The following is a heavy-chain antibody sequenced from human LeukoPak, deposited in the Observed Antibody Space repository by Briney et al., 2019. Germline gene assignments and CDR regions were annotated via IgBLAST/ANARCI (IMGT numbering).Heavy chain of an antibody. J-gene: IGHJ3*02. CDR1: GLTFINHD. Sequence: GGSLRLSCEASGLTFINHDMSWVRQAPGKGLEWVSGFGRYTGSTYYADSVKGRVTISRDISKSTLYLQMNSLRAEDAALYFCARGGALEIWGQGTMVTVSS. V-gene: IGHV3-23*01. CDR2: FGRYTGST. CDR3: ARGGALEI. D-gene: IGHD1-26*01.